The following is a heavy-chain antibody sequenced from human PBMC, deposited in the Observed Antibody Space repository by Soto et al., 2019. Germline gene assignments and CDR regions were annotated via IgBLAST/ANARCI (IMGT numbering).Heavy chain of an antibody. Sequence: ASVKVSCKASGYTFTSYGISWVRQAPGQGLEWMGWISAYNGNTNYAQKLQGRVTMTADTSTSTAYMELRSLRSDDTAVYYCARGVEVKYDFWSGYGRRSNWFDPWGQGTLVTVSS. V-gene: IGHV1-18*01. D-gene: IGHD3-3*01. J-gene: IGHJ5*02. CDR1: GYTFTSYG. CDR3: ARGVEVKYDFWSGYGRRSNWFDP. CDR2: ISAYNGNT.